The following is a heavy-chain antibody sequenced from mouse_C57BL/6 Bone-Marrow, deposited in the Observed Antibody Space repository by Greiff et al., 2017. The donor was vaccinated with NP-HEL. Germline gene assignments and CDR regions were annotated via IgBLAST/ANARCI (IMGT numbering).Heavy chain of an antibody. CDR3: ATTGTRGAYWYFDV. CDR2: IYLGNGYT. CDR1: GYTFTSYG. D-gene: IGHD4-1*01. J-gene: IGHJ1*03. V-gene: IGHV1-58*01. Sequence: VQLQQSGAELVRPGSSVKMSCKTSGYTFTSYGINWVKQRPGQGLEWIGYIYLGNGYTEYNEKFKGKATLTSDTSSSTAYMQLSSLTSEDSAIYFCATTGTRGAYWYFDVGGTGTTVTVSS.